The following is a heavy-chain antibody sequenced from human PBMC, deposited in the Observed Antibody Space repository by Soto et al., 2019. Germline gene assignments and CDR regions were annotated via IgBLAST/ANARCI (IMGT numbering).Heavy chain of an antibody. V-gene: IGHV1-2*04. CDR1: GYTFTGYY. CDR3: ASGLQVAVAGTPYYYYGMDV. Sequence: QVQLVQSGAEVKKPGASVKVSCKASGYTFTGYYMHWVRQAPGQGLEWMGWINPNSGGTNYAQKFQGWVTMTRDTSISTDYMELSRLRSDDTAVYYCASGLQVAVAGTPYYYYGMDVWGQGTTVTVSS. CDR2: INPNSGGT. D-gene: IGHD6-19*01. J-gene: IGHJ6*02.